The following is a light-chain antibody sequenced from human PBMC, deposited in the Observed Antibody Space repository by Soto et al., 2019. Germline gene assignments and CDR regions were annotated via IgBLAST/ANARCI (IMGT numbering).Light chain of an antibody. Sequence: QSVLTQPASVSGSPGQSITISCTGTSSDVGSYNLVSWYQQHPGKAPKLMIHEVSERPSGVSNRFSASKSGNTAPLTISGLQAEDEADYYCCSYAGSSTSLYVFGTGTKVTVL. CDR3: CSYAGSSTSLYV. CDR2: EVS. V-gene: IGLV2-23*02. CDR1: SSDVGSYNL. J-gene: IGLJ1*01.